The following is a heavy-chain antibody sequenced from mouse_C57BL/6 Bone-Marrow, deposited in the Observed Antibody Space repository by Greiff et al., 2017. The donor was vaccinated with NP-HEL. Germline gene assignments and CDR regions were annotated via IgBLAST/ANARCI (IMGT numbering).Heavy chain of an antibody. Sequence: QVQLQQSDAELVKPGASVKISCKVSGYTFTDHTIHWLKQRPEQGLEWIGYIYPRDGSTKYNEKFKGKATLTADKSSSTAYMQLNSLTSEDSAVYFCARWNFLLNYYGSSYWYFDVWGTGTTVTVSS. CDR2: IYPRDGST. V-gene: IGHV1-78*01. CDR1: GYTFTDHT. CDR3: ARWNFLLNYYGSSYWYFDV. J-gene: IGHJ1*03. D-gene: IGHD1-1*01.